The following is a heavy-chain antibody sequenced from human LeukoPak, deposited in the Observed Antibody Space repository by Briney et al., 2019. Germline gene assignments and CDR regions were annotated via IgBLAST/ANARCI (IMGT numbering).Heavy chain of an antibody. V-gene: IGHV4-59*01. CDR2: IHYSGTT. Sequence: SETLSLTCTVSGGSISSYYWSWIRQPPGKGLEWIGYIHYSGTTNYNPSLKSRVTISVDTSKNQFSLKLSSVTAADTAVYYCARAGVSMVRIDYWGQGTLVTVSS. CDR1: GGSISSYY. D-gene: IGHD3-10*01. CDR3: ARAGVSMVRIDY. J-gene: IGHJ4*02.